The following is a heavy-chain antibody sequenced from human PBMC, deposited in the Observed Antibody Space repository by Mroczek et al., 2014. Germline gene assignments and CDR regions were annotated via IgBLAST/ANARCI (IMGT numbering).Heavy chain of an antibody. CDR3: ARRPLETNDGAFDI. CDR2: INHSGST. D-gene: IGHD1-1*01. V-gene: IGHV4-34*01. Sequence: QVQLQQWGAGLLKPSETLSLTCAVYGGSFSGYYWSWIRQPPGKGLEWIGEINHSGSTNYNPSLKSRVTISVDTSKNQFSLKLSSVTAADTAVYYCARRPLETNDGAFDIWGQGTMVTVSS. CDR1: GGSFSGYY. J-gene: IGHJ3*02.